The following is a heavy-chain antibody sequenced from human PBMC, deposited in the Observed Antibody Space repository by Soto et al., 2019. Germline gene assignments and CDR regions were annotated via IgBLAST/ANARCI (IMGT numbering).Heavy chain of an antibody. V-gene: IGHV3-33*01. CDR3: ARVMGPLRFLEWLPNY. D-gene: IGHD3-3*01. CDR2: IWYDGSNK. J-gene: IGHJ4*02. CDR1: GFTFSSYG. Sequence: QVQLVESGGGVVQPGRSLRLSCAASGFTFSSYGMHWVRQAPGKGLEWVAVIWYDGSNKYYADSVKGRFTISRDNSKNPLYLQMNSLRAEDTAVYYCARVMGPLRFLEWLPNYWGQGTLVTVSS.